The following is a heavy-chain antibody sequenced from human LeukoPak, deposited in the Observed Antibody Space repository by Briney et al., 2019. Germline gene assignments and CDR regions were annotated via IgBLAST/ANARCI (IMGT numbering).Heavy chain of an antibody. CDR2: IHSSSGSI. V-gene: IGHV3-21*01. CDR1: GFNFTNYN. CDR3: ARDLAWDAFDI. J-gene: IGHJ3*02. Sequence: PGGALRLSCAASGFNFTNYNMNWVRQAPGKGLEWVSSIHSSSGSIYYADSLKGRFTISRDNAKNSLYLQMNSLRAEDTAVYYCARDLAWDAFDIWGQGTMVTVSS.